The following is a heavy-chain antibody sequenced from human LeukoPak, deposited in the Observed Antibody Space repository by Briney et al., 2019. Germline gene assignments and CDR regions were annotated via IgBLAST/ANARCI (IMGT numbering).Heavy chain of an antibody. J-gene: IGHJ4*02. Sequence: GGSMRLSCAASGFTFSSYGMHWVRQAPGNGLEGVAFIRYDGSNKYYADSVKGRFNISRDKSKNTLYLQMNSLRAEDTAVYYCAKDSLYSSSWGNFDYWGQGALVTVSS. CDR1: GFTFSSYG. D-gene: IGHD6-13*01. V-gene: IGHV3-30*02. CDR2: IRYDGSNK. CDR3: AKDSLYSSSWGNFDY.